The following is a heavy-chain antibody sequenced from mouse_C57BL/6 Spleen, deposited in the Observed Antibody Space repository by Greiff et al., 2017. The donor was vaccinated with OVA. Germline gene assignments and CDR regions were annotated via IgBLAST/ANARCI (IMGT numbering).Heavy chain of an antibody. V-gene: IGHV1-82*01. D-gene: IGHD1-1*01. CDR2: IYPGDGDT. CDR3: ARRDYGSSYAMDY. CDR1: CYAFSSSW. J-gene: IGHJ4*01. Sequence: VKLVESGPELVKPGASVKISCKASCYAFSSSWMNWVKQRPGKGLEWIGRIYPGDGDTNYNGKFKGKATLTADKSSSTAYMQLSSLTSEDSAVYFCARRDYGSSYAMDYWGQGTSVTVSS.